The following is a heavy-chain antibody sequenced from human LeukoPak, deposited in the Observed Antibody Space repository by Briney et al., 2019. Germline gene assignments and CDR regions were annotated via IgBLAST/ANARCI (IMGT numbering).Heavy chain of an antibody. V-gene: IGHV3-11*01. Sequence: GGSLRLSCAASGFTFSDYYVSWIRQAPGKGLEWVSYISSSGSTIYYADSVKGRFTISRDNAKNSLYLQMNSLRAEDTAVYYCARDRIMITFGGPSDYFDYWGQGTLVTVSS. CDR1: GFTFSDYY. D-gene: IGHD3-16*01. J-gene: IGHJ4*02. CDR2: ISSSGSTI. CDR3: ARDRIMITFGGPSDYFDY.